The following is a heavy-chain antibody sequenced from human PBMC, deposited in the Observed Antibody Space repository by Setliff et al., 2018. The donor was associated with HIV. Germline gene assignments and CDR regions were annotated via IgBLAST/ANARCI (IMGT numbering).Heavy chain of an antibody. Sequence: GGSLRLSCAASGFTFSSYWMHWVRQAPGKGLVWVSRINSDGSSTSYADSVKGRFTISRDNAKNTLYLQMNSLRAEDTAVYYCAGDREYYDSSGPLDYWGQGTLVTVSS. V-gene: IGHV3-74*01. CDR2: INSDGSST. CDR1: GFTFSSYW. J-gene: IGHJ4*02. CDR3: AGDREYYDSSGPLDY. D-gene: IGHD3-22*01.